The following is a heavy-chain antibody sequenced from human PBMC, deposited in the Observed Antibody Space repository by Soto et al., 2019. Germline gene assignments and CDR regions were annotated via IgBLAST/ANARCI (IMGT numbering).Heavy chain of an antibody. J-gene: IGHJ6*03. Sequence: GGSLRLSCAASGGPFDDYAMHWVRQAPGKGLEWVSGISWNSGSIGYADSVKGRFTISRDNAKNSLYLQMNSLRAEDTALYYCAKDGVSAVPAAYYYYYYMDVWGKGTTVTVSS. D-gene: IGHD2-2*01. CDR1: GGPFDDYA. CDR3: AKDGVSAVPAAYYYYYYMDV. CDR2: ISWNSGSI. V-gene: IGHV3-9*01.